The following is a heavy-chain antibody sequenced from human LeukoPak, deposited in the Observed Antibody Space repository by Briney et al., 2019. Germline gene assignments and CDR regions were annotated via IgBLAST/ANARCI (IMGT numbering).Heavy chain of an antibody. Sequence: SQTLSLTCTVSGGSISSGDYYWSWIRQPPGKGLAWIGYIYYSGSTYYNPSLKSRVTISVDTSKNQFSLKLSSVTAADTAVYYCARATAAGTAGDWFDPWGQGTLVTVSS. V-gene: IGHV4-30-4*01. D-gene: IGHD6-13*01. CDR2: IYYSGST. CDR1: GGSISSGDYY. CDR3: ARATAAGTAGDWFDP. J-gene: IGHJ5*02.